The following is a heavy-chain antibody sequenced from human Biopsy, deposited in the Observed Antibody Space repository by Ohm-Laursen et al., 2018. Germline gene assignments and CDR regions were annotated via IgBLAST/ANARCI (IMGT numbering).Heavy chain of an antibody. CDR2: IYYRGET. V-gene: IGHV4-59*08. Sequence: SETLSLTCTVSGGSLSGYYWSWIRQAPGRGLEWIGLIYYRGETDYNPSLKSRVTISVDGSKNQFSLNLTSITAADTAVYYCARHRTHPPPGSMDVWAMGPRSSSP. CDR1: GGSLSGYY. CDR3: ARHRTHPPPGSMDV. D-gene: IGHD2-15*01. J-gene: IGHJ6*02.